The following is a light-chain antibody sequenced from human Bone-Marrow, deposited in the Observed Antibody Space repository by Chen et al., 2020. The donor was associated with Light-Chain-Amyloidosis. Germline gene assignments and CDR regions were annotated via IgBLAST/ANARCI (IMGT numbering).Light chain of an antibody. CDR2: RDT. V-gene: IGLV3-25*03. J-gene: IGLJ2*01. CDR1: DLPTKY. Sequence: SYELTQPPSVSGSPGQTASISCSGDDLPTKYAYWYQHKPGQAPVLVIHRDTERPSGISVRFSGSSAGTTATLTISGVQAEDEADYHCESADSSGTYEVIFGGGTKLTVL. CDR3: ESADSSGTYEVI.